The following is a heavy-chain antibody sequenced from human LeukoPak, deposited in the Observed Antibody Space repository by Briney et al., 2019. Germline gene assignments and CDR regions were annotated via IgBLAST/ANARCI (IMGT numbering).Heavy chain of an antibody. CDR2: IDIDGRST. CDR3: ARVRGDYGDYVASWFDP. D-gene: IGHD4-17*01. CDR1: GFTFSSYW. J-gene: IGHJ5*02. Sequence: GGSLRLSCAASGFTFSSYWMHWVRQAPGKGLVWVSRIDIDGRSTTYADSVKGRFTISRDNVKNTLYLQMNSLRAEDTAVYYCARVRGDYGDYVASWFDPWGQGTLVTVSS. V-gene: IGHV3-74*01.